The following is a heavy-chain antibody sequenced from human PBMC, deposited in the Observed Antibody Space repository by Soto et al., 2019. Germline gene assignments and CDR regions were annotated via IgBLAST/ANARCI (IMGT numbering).Heavy chain of an antibody. Sequence: QVQLVQSGAEVKKPGASVKVSCKASGYTFTSYAMHWVRQAPGQRLEWMGWINAGNGNTKYSQKFQGRVTITRDTYACTAYMELSSLTSEDTAVYYCAWSIPYCSSTSCYADPLYGMDVWGQGTTVTVSS. CDR3: AWSIPYCSSTSCYADPLYGMDV. J-gene: IGHJ6*02. CDR2: INAGNGNT. CDR1: GYTFTSYA. D-gene: IGHD2-2*01. V-gene: IGHV1-3*01.